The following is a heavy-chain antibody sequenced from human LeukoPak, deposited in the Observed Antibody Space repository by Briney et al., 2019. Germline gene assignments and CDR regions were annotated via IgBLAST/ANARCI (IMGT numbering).Heavy chain of an antibody. D-gene: IGHD3-22*01. V-gene: IGHV4-31*03. CDR2: IYYSGST. CDR1: DGSISSGGYY. CDR3: ARTDSSGYYSYWFDP. J-gene: IGHJ5*02. Sequence: SETLSLTCTVSDGSISSGGYYWSWIRQHPGTGLEWIGYIYYSGSTYYNPSLKSRVTISVDTSKNQFSLKLSSVTAADTAVYYCARTDSSGYYSYWFDPWGQGTLVTVSS.